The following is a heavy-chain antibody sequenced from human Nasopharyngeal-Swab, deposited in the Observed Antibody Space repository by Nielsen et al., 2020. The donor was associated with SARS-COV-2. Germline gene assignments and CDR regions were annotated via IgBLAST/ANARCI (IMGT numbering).Heavy chain of an antibody. Sequence: WIRQPPGKGLEWIGYIYYSGSTNYNPSLKSRVTISVDTSKNQFSLKLSSVTAADTAVYYCASSPVVGRRFDPWGQGTLVTVSS. CDR2: IYYSGST. D-gene: IGHD2-15*01. CDR3: ASSPVVGRRFDP. J-gene: IGHJ5*02. V-gene: IGHV4-59*01.